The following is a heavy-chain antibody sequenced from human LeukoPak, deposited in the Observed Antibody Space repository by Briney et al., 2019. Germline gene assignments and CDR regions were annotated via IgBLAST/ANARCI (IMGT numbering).Heavy chain of an antibody. Sequence: SETLSLTCAVYGGSFSGYYWSWIRQPPGKGLEWIGEINHSGSTNYNPSLKSRVTISVDTSKNQFSLNLISVTAADTAVYYCARDSGTTGEVKFDPWGQGTLVTVSS. D-gene: IGHD3-10*01. CDR3: ARDSGTTGEVKFDP. CDR2: INHSGST. J-gene: IGHJ5*02. V-gene: IGHV4-34*01. CDR1: GGSFSGYY.